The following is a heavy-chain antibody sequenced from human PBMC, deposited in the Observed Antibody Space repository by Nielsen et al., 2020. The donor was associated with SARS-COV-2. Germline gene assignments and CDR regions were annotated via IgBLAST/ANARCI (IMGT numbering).Heavy chain of an antibody. V-gene: IGHV3-30*18. Sequence: GGSLRLSCAASGFTFSSYGMHWVRQAPGKGLEWVAVISYDGSNKYYADSVKGRFTIPRDNSKNTLYLQMNSLRAEDTAVYYCAKDGIVGATLYYYYMDVWGKGTTVTVSS. D-gene: IGHD1-26*01. J-gene: IGHJ6*03. CDR1: GFTFSSYG. CDR3: AKDGIVGATLYYYYMDV. CDR2: ISYDGSNK.